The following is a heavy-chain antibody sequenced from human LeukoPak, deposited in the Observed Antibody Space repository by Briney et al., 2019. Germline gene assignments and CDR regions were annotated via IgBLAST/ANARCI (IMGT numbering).Heavy chain of an antibody. J-gene: IGHJ5*02. V-gene: IGHV4-59*12. CDR3: ARDDYLNWFDP. CDR1: GGSISSYY. Sequence: SETLSLTCTVSGGSISSYYWSWIRQPPGKGLEWIGYIYYSGSTNYNPSLKSRVTISVDTSKNQFSLRLTSVTASDTAVYHCARDDYLNWFDPWGQGTLVTVSS. CDR2: IYYSGST. D-gene: IGHD4-11*01.